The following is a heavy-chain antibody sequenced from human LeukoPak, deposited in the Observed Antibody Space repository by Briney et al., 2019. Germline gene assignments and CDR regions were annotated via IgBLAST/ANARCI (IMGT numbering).Heavy chain of an antibody. J-gene: IGHJ4*02. CDR1: GFTFSSYS. V-gene: IGHV3-21*03. CDR2: ISSSSSYI. CDR3: TTDLVFLVLWFGELSPHAPRDY. D-gene: IGHD3-10*01. Sequence: GGSLRLSCAASGFTFSSYSINWVRQAPGKGLEWVSSISSSSSYIYYADSVKGRFTISRDNAKNSLYLQMNSLRAEDTAVYYCTTDLVFLVLWFGELSPHAPRDYWGQGTLVTVSS.